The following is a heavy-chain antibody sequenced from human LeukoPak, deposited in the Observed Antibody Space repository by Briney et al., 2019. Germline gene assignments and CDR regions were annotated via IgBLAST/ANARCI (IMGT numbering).Heavy chain of an antibody. CDR1: GDSTNIYY. CDR2: IYFSGTI. V-gene: IGHV4-4*07. Sequence: PSETLSLTCTVSGDSTNIYYYNWIRQPAGKGLEWIGRIYFSGTISYNPSLKSRVTMSVDTSKSQFSLNLRSVTAADTALYFCALLGSSALDYWGQGILVTVSS. J-gene: IGHJ4*02. D-gene: IGHD3-10*01. CDR3: ALLGSSALDY.